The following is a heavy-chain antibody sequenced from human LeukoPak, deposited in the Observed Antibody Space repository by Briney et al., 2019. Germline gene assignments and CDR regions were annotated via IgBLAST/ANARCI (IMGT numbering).Heavy chain of an antibody. J-gene: IGHJ3*01. Sequence: GRSLRLSCAASGFTFSTYGMHWVRQAPGKGLEWVAVIWFDGSKQYYVDSVRGRFSISRDNSKNTLYLQMNTLRAEDTGVYYCARDRGSGDSFDLWAQGAMVTVSS. CDR2: IWFDGSKQ. CDR1: GFTFSTYG. V-gene: IGHV3-33*01. CDR3: ARDRGSGDSFDL. D-gene: IGHD6-19*01.